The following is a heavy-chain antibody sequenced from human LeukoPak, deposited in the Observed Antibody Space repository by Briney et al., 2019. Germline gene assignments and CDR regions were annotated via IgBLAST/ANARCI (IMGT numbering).Heavy chain of an antibody. CDR3: ARGTPYYDFWSGYGYYFDY. J-gene: IGHJ4*02. V-gene: IGHV4-34*01. CDR1: GGSFSGYY. CDR2: INHSGST. Sequence: SETLSLTCAVYGGSFSGYYWSWIRQPPGKGLEWIGEINHSGSTNYNPSLKSRVTISVDTSENQFSLKLSSVTAADTAVYYCARGTPYYDFWSGYGYYFDYWGQGTLVTVSS. D-gene: IGHD3-3*01.